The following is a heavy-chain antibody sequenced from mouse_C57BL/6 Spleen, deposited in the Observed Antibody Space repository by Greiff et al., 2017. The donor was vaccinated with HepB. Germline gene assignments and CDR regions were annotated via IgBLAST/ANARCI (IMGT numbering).Heavy chain of an antibody. CDR3: ANYYGSRDWYFDV. Sequence: EVKLMESGGDLVKPGGSLKLSCAASGFTFSSYGMSWVRQTPDKRLEWVATISSGGSYTYYPDSVKGRFTISRDNAKNTLYLQMSSLKSEDTAMYYCANYYGSRDWYFDVWGTGTTVTVSS. J-gene: IGHJ1*03. V-gene: IGHV5-6*01. CDR2: ISSGGSYT. CDR1: GFTFSSYG. D-gene: IGHD1-1*01.